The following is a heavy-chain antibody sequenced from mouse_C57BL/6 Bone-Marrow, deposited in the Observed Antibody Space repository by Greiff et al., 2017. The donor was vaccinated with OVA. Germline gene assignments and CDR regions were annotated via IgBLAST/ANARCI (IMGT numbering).Heavy chain of an antibody. CDR3: AHYGSRLYLHY. Sequence: EVQLQQSGPELVKPGASVKISCKASGYTFTDYYMNWVKQSHGKSLEWIGVIAPSDSYINYNQKFKGRATLTVDTSSSTAYMHLSSLTSEDSAVYYCAHYGSRLYLHYWGQGTSLTVSS. CDR2: IAPSDSYI. V-gene: IGHV1-26*01. D-gene: IGHD1-1*01. CDR1: GYTFTDYY. J-gene: IGHJ2*02.